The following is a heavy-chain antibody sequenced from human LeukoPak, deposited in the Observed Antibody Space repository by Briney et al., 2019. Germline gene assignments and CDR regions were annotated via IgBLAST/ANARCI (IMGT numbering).Heavy chain of an antibody. V-gene: IGHV3-23*01. CDR2: ISGNGGST. Sequence: PGGSLRLSCAASGFTVSSNYMSWVRQAPGKGLDWVSGISGNGGSTYYADSVKGRFTISRDNSKNTLYLQMNSLRAEDTAVYYCAKGSTSWYAGPSDSWGQGTLVTVSS. D-gene: IGHD6-13*01. CDR1: GFTVSSNY. CDR3: AKGSTSWYAGPSDS. J-gene: IGHJ4*02.